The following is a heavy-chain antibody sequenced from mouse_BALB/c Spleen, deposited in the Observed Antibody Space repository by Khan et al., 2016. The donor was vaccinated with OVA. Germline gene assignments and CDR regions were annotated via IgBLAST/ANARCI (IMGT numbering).Heavy chain of an antibody. V-gene: IGHV3-5*02. Sequence: EVQLKESGPGLVKPSQTVSLTCTVTGISITTGNYRWSWIRQFPGNKLEWIGNIYYSGTITYNPSLTSRTTITRDTSKSQFFLEMNSLTAEDTATYFCTRDCGSLYWYFDVWGAGTTVTVSS. CDR3: TRDCGSLYWYFDV. D-gene: IGHD1-1*01. CDR1: GISITTGNYR. CDR2: IYYSGTI. J-gene: IGHJ1*01.